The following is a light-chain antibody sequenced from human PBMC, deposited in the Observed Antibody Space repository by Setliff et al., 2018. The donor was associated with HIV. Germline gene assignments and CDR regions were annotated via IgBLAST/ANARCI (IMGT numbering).Light chain of an antibody. CDR1: SSDVGGYNY. CDR2: DVS. Sequence: QSALPQPASVSGSPGQSITISCTGTSSDVGGYNYVSWYQLHPGKAPKLMIFDVSERPSGVSNRFSGSKSGNTASLTISGLQAEDEANYYCLSHTSRSTYVFGTGTKVT. V-gene: IGLV2-14*03. J-gene: IGLJ1*01. CDR3: LSHTSRSTYV.